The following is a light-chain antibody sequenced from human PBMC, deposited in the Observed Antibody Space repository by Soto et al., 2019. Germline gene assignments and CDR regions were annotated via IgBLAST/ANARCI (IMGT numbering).Light chain of an antibody. Sequence: EIVLTQSPGTLSLSPGERATLSCRASQSVSSSYLAWYQQKPGQAPRLLIYGASSRATGIPDRFSGSGSGTDFTLTIIRLEPEDFAVYYCQQYSSSQWTFVQGTTVEIK. CDR1: QSVSSSY. J-gene: IGKJ1*01. CDR2: GAS. V-gene: IGKV3-20*01. CDR3: QQYSSSQWT.